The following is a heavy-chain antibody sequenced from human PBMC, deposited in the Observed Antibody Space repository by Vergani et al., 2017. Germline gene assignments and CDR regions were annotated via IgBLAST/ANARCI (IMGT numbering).Heavy chain of an antibody. J-gene: IGHJ4*02. CDR1: GYTFSNYY. V-gene: IGHV1-46*03. CDR2: INPSGGHT. Sequence: QVQVVQSGAEVKKSGASVKVSCKTSGYTFSNYYMHWVRQAPGQGLEWMGIINPSGGHTNYAQKFQGRVTMTRETSTSTVYMELSSLRSEATAIYYCSRGDYGILTGYRYWGQGTLVTVSA. CDR3: SRGDYGILTGYRY. D-gene: IGHD3-9*01.